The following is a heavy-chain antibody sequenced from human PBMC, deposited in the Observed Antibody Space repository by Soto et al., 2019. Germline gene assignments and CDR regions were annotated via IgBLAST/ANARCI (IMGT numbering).Heavy chain of an antibody. J-gene: IGHJ4*02. CDR3: ARDWRSSGWYYFDY. CDR1: GYTFTGYY. Sequence: DSVKVSCKASGYTFTGYYMHWVRQAPGQGLEWMGWINPNSGGTNYAQKFQGRVTMTRDTSISTAYMELSRLRSDDTAVYYCARDWRSSGWYYFDYWGQGNLVTV. V-gene: IGHV1-2*02. CDR2: INPNSGGT. D-gene: IGHD6-19*01.